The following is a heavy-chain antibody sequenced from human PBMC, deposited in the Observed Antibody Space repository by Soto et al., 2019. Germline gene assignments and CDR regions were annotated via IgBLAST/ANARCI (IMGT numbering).Heavy chain of an antibody. CDR1: GFAFSSYS. Sequence: GGSLRLSCAASGFAFSSYSMNWVRQAPGKGLEWVSSISSSSNFIYYADSLRGRFTISRDNARNSLFLQMNSLKAEDTAVYYCARLASTGIDYWGQGTLVTVSS. CDR2: ISSSSNFI. V-gene: IGHV3-21*01. J-gene: IGHJ4*02. CDR3: ARLASTGIDY.